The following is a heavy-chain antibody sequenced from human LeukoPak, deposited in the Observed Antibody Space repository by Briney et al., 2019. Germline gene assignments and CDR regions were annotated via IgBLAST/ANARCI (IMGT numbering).Heavy chain of an antibody. Sequence: PSETLSLTCAVYGGSFSGYHWNWIRQPPGKGLEWIGETNHSGRTKYNPSLKSRVTISVDTSKNQFSLILSSVTAADTAVYYCARGQFQRDYWGQGTLVTVSS. CDR2: TNHSGRT. D-gene: IGHD5-24*01. CDR1: GGSFSGYH. CDR3: ARGQFQRDY. J-gene: IGHJ4*02. V-gene: IGHV4-34*01.